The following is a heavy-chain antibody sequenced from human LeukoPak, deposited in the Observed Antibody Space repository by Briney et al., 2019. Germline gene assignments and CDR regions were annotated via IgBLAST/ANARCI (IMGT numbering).Heavy chain of an antibody. CDR2: IRYDGSNK. J-gene: IGHJ4*02. CDR1: GFTFSSYG. D-gene: IGHD3-10*01. CDR3: AKDGKYGSGSLDY. V-gene: IGHV3-30*02. Sequence: PGGSLRLSCAASGFTFSSYGMHWVRQAPGKGLEWVAFIRYDGSNKYYADSVKGRFTISRDNSKNTLYLQMNSLRAEDTAVYYCAKDGKYGSGSLDYWGQGTLVTVPS.